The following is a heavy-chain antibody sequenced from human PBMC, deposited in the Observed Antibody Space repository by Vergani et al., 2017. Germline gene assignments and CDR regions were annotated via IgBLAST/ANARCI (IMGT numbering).Heavy chain of an antibody. CDR3: ASESSIGWTVGAFDI. CDR1: GFNFSSYW. J-gene: IGHJ3*02. D-gene: IGHD6-19*01. Sequence: EVQLVESGGGLVKPGGSLRLSCAASGFNFSSYWMSWVRQAPGKGLEWVANKKQDGSEKYYVDSVKGRFTISRDNAKNSLYLQMNSLRAEDTAVYYCASESSIGWTVGAFDIWGQGTMVTVSS. V-gene: IGHV3-7*01. CDR2: KKQDGSEK.